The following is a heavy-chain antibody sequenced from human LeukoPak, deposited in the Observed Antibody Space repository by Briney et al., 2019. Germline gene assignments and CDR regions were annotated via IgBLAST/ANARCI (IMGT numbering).Heavy chain of an antibody. V-gene: IGHV3-23*01. D-gene: IGHD3-10*01. J-gene: IGHJ4*02. CDR1: GFTFSTYG. CDR2: ISGGRGSS. Sequence: SGGTPRLSCAASGFTFSTYGMSWVRQAPGQGLEWVSAISGGRGSSYYADSVKGRFTISRDNAKNTLYLQMNSLRAEDTAVYYCAKSGGYGSGSYNFDYWGRGTLVTVSS. CDR3: AKSGGYGSGSYNFDY.